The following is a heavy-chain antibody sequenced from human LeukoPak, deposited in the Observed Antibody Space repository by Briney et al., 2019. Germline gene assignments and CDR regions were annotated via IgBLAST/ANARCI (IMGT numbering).Heavy chain of an antibody. CDR2: ISYDGSPK. Sequence: PGGSLRLSCATSGFIFSAHTVHWVRQAPGKGLEWVALISYDGSPKYADSVKGRFTIFRDNSRSALYLQMASLRAEDTAVYYCAKENRYCSSTSCYHDAFDIWGQGTMVTVSS. D-gene: IGHD2-2*01. CDR1: GFIFSAHT. V-gene: IGHV3-30*18. J-gene: IGHJ3*02. CDR3: AKENRYCSSTSCYHDAFDI.